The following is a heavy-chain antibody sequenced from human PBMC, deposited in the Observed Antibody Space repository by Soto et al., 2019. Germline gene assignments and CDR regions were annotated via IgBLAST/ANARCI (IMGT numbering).Heavy chain of an antibody. CDR2: VSPYNGNT. Sequence: VQLVQSGAEVQKPGASVTVSCKAFGYTFTTYGLSWVRQAPGQGLEWMGWVSPYNGNTYYTPRLQGRVTMTTDTSTSTAYMSLRSLRSDDTAIYYCVRGGILEANRPYYYYGLDVWGQGTPVTVSS. D-gene: IGHD1-1*01. V-gene: IGHV1-18*01. CDR1: GYTFTTYG. J-gene: IGHJ6*02. CDR3: VRGGILEANRPYYYYGLDV.